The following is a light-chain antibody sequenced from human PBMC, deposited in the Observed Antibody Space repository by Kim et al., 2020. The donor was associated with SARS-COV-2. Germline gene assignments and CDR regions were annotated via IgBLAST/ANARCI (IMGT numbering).Light chain of an antibody. CDR2: DVS. CDR1: SSDVGDYDY. Sequence: QSALTQPASVSGSPGQSITISCTGTSSDVGDYDYVSWYQQHPGKAPKLMIYDVSERPSGVSYRFSGSKSGNTASLTISRLRAEDEADYYCSSYTSSSTWVFGGGTQLTVL. CDR3: SSYTSSSTWV. V-gene: IGLV2-14*03. J-gene: IGLJ3*02.